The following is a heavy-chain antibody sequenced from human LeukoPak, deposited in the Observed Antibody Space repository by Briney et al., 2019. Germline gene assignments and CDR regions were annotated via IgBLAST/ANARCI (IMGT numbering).Heavy chain of an antibody. J-gene: IGHJ3*02. Sequence: SETLSLTCAVSGGSISSSNWWSWVRQPPGKGLEWIGVIYHSGSTNYNPSLKSRVTISVDKSKNQFSLKLSSVTAADTAVYYCARDRSGSGWYISDAFDIWGQGTMVTVSS. V-gene: IGHV4-4*02. CDR2: IYHSGST. CDR1: GGSISSSNW. CDR3: ARDRSGSGWYISDAFDI. D-gene: IGHD6-19*01.